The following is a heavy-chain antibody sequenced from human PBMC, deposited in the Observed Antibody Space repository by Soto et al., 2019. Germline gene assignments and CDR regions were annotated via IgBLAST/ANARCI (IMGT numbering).Heavy chain of an antibody. CDR3: ARARGGYFDY. CDR1: GGSISSYY. J-gene: IGHJ4*02. Sequence: QVQLQESGPGLVKHSETLYLTCTVSGGSISSYYWSWIRQPPGKGLEWIGYIYYSGSTNYNPSLKSRVTISVDTSKNQFSLKLSSVTAADTAVYYCARARGGYFDYWGQGTLVTVSS. CDR2: IYYSGST. V-gene: IGHV4-59*08.